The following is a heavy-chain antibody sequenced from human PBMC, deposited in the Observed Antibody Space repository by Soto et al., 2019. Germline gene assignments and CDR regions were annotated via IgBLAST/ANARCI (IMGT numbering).Heavy chain of an antibody. CDR2: IYHSGST. D-gene: IGHD6-6*01. V-gene: IGHV4-30-2*01. Sequence: QLQLQESGSGLVKPSQTLSLTCAVSGGSISSGGYSWSWIRQPPGKGLEWIGYIYHSGSTYYNPSRKSRVTISVDRSKNQFSLRLSSVTAADTAVYYCAGGIAARPLGYWGQGTLVTVPS. CDR3: AGGIAARPLGY. CDR1: GGSISSGGYS. J-gene: IGHJ4*02.